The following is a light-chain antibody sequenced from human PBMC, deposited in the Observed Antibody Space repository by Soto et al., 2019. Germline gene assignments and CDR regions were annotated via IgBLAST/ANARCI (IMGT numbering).Light chain of an antibody. V-gene: IGKV3D-15*01. CDR1: QSVNIY. J-gene: IGKJ2*03. Sequence: EIVMTQSPATLSVSPGERATLSCRASQSVNIYLAWYQQKPGQAPRLLIFGASSRATGIPARFSGSGSGSEFTLTISRLEPEDFAVYYCHQYGSSPPYSFGQGTKVEIK. CDR2: GAS. CDR3: HQYGSSPPYS.